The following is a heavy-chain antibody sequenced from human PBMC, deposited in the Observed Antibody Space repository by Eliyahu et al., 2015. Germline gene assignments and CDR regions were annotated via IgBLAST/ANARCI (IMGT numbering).Heavy chain of an antibody. Sequence: ESGGGLVKPGGSLRLSCAASGFTFSDYYMSGIRQAPGKGLEWVSYISSSGSTIYYADSVKGRFTISRDNAKNSLYLQMNSLRAEDTAVYYCARDPDTYYYDSSGYSEYGMDVWGQGTTVTVSS. V-gene: IGHV3-11*01. CDR2: ISSSGSTI. D-gene: IGHD3-22*01. J-gene: IGHJ6*02. CDR1: GFTFSDYY. CDR3: ARDPDTYYYDSSGYSEYGMDV.